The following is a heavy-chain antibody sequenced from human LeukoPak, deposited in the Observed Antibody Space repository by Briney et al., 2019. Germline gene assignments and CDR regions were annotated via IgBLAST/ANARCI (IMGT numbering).Heavy chain of an antibody. CDR2: ITATGDTA. V-gene: IGHV3-23*01. CDR3: AGDRNSDWYSPLDY. J-gene: IGHJ4*02. CDR1: GFTFTKCA. Sequence: GGSLRLSCVASGFTFTKCAISWIRQAPVKGLEWVAIITATGDTAYYADSVKGRFTISRDNSRNTVYRQMDSLRAEDTAIYYCAGDRNSDWYSPLDYWGQGSQVTVSP. D-gene: IGHD6-19*01.